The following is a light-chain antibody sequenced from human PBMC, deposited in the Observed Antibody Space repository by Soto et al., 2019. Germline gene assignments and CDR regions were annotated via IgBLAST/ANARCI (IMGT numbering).Light chain of an antibody. CDR1: GSNIGTHA. J-gene: IGLJ2*01. CDR2: RNH. V-gene: IGLV1-44*01. CDR3: AAWDDSLRAVV. Sequence: QSVLTQSPSESATPGQRVTISCSGSGSNIGTHAVNWYQQVPGTAPTLLIFRNHQRPSGVPDRFSGSKSGTSASLAISGPQSEDDADYYCAAWDDSLRAVVFSGGTKLTVL.